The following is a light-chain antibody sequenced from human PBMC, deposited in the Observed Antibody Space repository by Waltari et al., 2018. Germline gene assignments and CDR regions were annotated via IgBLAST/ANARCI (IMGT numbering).Light chain of an antibody. J-gene: IGKJ2*01. V-gene: IGKV3-20*01. Sequence: EVMLTQSPGTLSLSPGERATVSCRASQDITKRYLAWYQQKPGQAPRLLIYGASSRAAGIPDRFSGSGSGTDFTLTISRLEPEDFAVYYCQQYGSSVMYTFGQGTKLEMK. CDR3: QQYGSSVMYT. CDR2: GAS. CDR1: QDITKRY.